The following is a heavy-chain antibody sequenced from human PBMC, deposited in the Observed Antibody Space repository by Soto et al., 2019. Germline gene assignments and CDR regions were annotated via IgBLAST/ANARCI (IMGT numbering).Heavy chain of an antibody. V-gene: IGHV3-23*01. CDR3: AKVRPRVNSSSSAQNYYGMDV. CDR2: ISGSGGST. CDR1: GFTFSSYA. Sequence: LRLSCAASGFTFSSYAMSWVRQAPGKGLEWVSAISGSGGSTYYADSVKGRFTISRDNSKNTLYLQMNSLRAEDTAVYYCAKVRPRVNSSSSAQNYYGMDVWGQGTTVTVSS. J-gene: IGHJ6*02. D-gene: IGHD6-6*01.